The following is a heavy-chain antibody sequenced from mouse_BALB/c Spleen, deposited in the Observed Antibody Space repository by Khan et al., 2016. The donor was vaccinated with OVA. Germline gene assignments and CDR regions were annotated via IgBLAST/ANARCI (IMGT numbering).Heavy chain of an antibody. CDR2: INPSNGYT. CDR1: GYTFTSYT. J-gene: IGHJ3*01. V-gene: IGHV1-4*01. Sequence: VQLQESGAELARPGASVKMSCKASGYTFTSYTIHWIKKRPGPGLEWIGYINPSNGYTNYNQKFKAKATLTTDKSSTTAYLQLSSLTSDDSAVYNCVRDGAYHRNDGWFAYWGQGTLVTVSA. D-gene: IGHD2-14*01. CDR3: VRDGAYHRNDGWFAY.